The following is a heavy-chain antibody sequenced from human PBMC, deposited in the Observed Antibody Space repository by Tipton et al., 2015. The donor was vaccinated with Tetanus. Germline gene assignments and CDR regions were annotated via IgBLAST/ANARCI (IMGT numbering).Heavy chain of an antibody. V-gene: IGHV1-2*02. CDR1: GYTFTGYY. J-gene: IGHJ4*02. CDR2: INLNSGGT. D-gene: IGHD6-6*01. CDR3: ARTARQTRDFDY. Sequence: QLVQSGAEVKKPGASVKVSCKASGYTFTGYYMHWVRQAPGQGLEWMGWINLNSGGTNYAQRFQGRVTMTRDTSISTAYMELSRLRSDDTAVYYWARTARQTRDFDYWGQGTLVTVSS.